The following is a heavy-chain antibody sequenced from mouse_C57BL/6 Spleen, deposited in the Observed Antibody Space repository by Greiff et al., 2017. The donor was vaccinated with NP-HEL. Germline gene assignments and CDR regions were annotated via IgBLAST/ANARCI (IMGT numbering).Heavy chain of an antibody. D-gene: IGHD1-1*01. Sequence: VKLVESGAELVKPGASVKISCKASGYAFSSYWMNWVKQRPGKGLEWIGQIYPGDGDTNYNGKFKGKATLTADKSSSTAYMQLSSLTSEDSAVYFCARGGITTVVAPGCAYWGQGTLVTVSA. V-gene: IGHV1-80*01. CDR1: GYAFSSYW. J-gene: IGHJ3*01. CDR3: ARGGITTVVAPGCAY. CDR2: IYPGDGDT.